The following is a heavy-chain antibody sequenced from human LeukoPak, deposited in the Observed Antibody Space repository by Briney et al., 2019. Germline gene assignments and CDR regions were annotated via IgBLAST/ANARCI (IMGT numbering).Heavy chain of an antibody. CDR2: IWYDGSNK. D-gene: IGHD3-22*01. V-gene: IGHV3-33*01. J-gene: IGHJ4*02. Sequence: GGSLRLSCAASGFTFSSYGMHWVRQAPGKGLEWVAVIWYDGSNKYYADSVKGRFTISRDNSKNTLYLQMNSLRAEDTAVYYCAGENAYDSSGYYPIFDYWGQGTLVTVSS. CDR1: GFTFSSYG. CDR3: AGENAYDSSGYYPIFDY.